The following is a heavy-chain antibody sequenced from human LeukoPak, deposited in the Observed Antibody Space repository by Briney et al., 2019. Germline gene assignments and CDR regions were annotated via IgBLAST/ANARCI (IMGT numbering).Heavy chain of an antibody. Sequence: ASVKVSCKASGNSFTTYYMYSVRQAPGQGLEWMGWINPNSGGINYAQKFQGRVTMTRDTSISTAYMELSRLRSCDTAVYDCTREPDGRDAWGQGTTVTVS. D-gene: IGHD2-2*01. CDR3: TREPDGRDA. CDR1: GNSFTTYY. CDR2: INPNSGGI. V-gene: IGHV1-2*02. J-gene: IGHJ6*02.